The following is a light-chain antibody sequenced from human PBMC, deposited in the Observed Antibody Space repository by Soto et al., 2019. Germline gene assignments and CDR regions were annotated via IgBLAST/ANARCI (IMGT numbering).Light chain of an antibody. V-gene: IGKV1-5*01. CDR3: QQYGSSGT. J-gene: IGKJ1*01. CDR1: QSISSW. CDR2: AAS. Sequence: DVQMTQFPSTLSASVGDRVTITCRASQSISSWLAWYQQKPGKAPNLLIYAASSLQSGVPSRFSGSGSGTDFTLTISRLEPEDFAVYYCQQYGSSGTFGQGTKVDIK.